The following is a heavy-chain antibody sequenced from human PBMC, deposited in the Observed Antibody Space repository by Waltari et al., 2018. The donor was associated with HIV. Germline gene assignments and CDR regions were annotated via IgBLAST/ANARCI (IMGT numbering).Heavy chain of an antibody. CDR2: INSDGTNT. V-gene: IGHV3-74*01. J-gene: IGHJ5*02. Sequence: EVQLVEYGGGLVQPGGSLRLSCAASGSTLSRSSMHWARQAPGKGLVWVSRINSDGTNTAYADSVKGRFTISRDNAKNTLLLQMNSLRPEDTAVYYCARDRGYATPLDPWGQGTLVTVSS. CDR1: GSTLSRSS. D-gene: IGHD2-15*01. CDR3: ARDRGYATPLDP.